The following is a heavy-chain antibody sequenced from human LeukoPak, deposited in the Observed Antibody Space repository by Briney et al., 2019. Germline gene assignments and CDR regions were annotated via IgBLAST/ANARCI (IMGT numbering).Heavy chain of an antibody. D-gene: IGHD3-22*01. V-gene: IGHV3-74*01. J-gene: IGHJ4*02. CDR2: INSDGSST. CDR1: GFTFSSYW. CDR3: ARGRGSGYYFDY. Sequence: GGSLRLSCAASGFTFSSYWMRWVRQAPGKGLVWVSRINSDGSSTSYADSVKGRFTISRDNAKNTLYLQMNSLRAEDTAVYYCARGRGSGYYFDYWGQGTLVTVSS.